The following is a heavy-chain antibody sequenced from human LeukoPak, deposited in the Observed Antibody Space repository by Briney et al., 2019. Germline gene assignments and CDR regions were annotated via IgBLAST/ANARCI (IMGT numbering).Heavy chain of an antibody. V-gene: IGHV4-34*01. J-gene: IGHJ4*02. CDR3: ARDRHMITFGGVVPFDY. CDR1: GGSFSGYY. D-gene: IGHD3-16*01. Sequence: SETLSLTCAVYGGSFSGYYWSWIRQPPGKGLEWIGEINHSRSTNYNPSLKSRVTISVDTSKNQFSLKLSSVTAADTAVYYCARDRHMITFGGVVPFDYWGQGTLVTVSS. CDR2: INHSRST.